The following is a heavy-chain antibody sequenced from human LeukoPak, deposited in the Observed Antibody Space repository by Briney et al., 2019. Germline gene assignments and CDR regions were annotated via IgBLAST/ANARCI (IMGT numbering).Heavy chain of an antibody. CDR2: INWNGGST. Sequence: AGGSLRLSCAASGFTFDDYGMSWVRQSPGKGLEWVSGINWNGGSTGYADSVKGRFTISRDNAKNSLYLQMNSLRAEDTALYYCARGLTAADDYWRQGTLVTVSS. D-gene: IGHD6-13*01. CDR1: GFTFDDYG. CDR3: ARGLTAADDY. V-gene: IGHV3-20*04. J-gene: IGHJ4*02.